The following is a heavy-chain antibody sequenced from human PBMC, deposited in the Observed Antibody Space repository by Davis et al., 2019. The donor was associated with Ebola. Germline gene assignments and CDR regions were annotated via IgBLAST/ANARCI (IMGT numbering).Heavy chain of an antibody. V-gene: IGHV3-30*04. CDR2: ISYEGGDK. Sequence: GGSLRLSCAASGFTFGAYAMNWVRQAPGKGLEWVAVISYEGGDKYYADSVKGRFTISRDYSKNTLFLQMNSLRVEDTAVYFCARGHCSAGNCYQVFYYHGMDVWGQGTAVTVSS. CDR1: GFTFGAYA. J-gene: IGHJ6*02. CDR3: ARGHCSAGNCYQVFYYHGMDV. D-gene: IGHD2-15*01.